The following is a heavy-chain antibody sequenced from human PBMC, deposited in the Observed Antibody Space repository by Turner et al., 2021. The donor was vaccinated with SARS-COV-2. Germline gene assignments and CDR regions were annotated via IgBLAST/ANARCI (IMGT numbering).Heavy chain of an antibody. V-gene: IGHV3-30*18. CDR1: GFTFSSYG. D-gene: IGHD2-15*01. Sequence: QVQLVESGGGVVQPGRSLRLSCAASGFTFSSYGMHWVRQAPGKGLGWVAVISYDGSNKYYADSVKGRFTISRDNSKNTLYLQMNSLRAEDTAVYYCAKMGGLYCSGGNCYSGRLDYWGQGTLVTVSS. J-gene: IGHJ4*02. CDR2: ISYDGSNK. CDR3: AKMGGLYCSGGNCYSGRLDY.